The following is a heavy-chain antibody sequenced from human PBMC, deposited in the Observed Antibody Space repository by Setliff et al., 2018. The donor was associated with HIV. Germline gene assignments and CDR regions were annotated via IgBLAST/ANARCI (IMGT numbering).Heavy chain of an antibody. CDR1: GGSISSYY. Sequence: PSETLSLTCTVSGGSISSYYWSWIRQPPGKGLEWIGYINTSGTTSFNPSLKSRVTISVDTSKNQFSLKLSSVTAADTAVYYCARHSPSDYWGQGTLVTVSS. V-gene: IGHV4-4*09. CDR3: ARHSPSDY. CDR2: INTSGTT. J-gene: IGHJ4*02.